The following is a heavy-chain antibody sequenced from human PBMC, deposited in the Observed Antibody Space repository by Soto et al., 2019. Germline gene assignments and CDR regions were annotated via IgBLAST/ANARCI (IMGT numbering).Heavy chain of an antibody. Sequence: DVQLVESGGGLIQPGEALRLSCVAFGLTVSGTKYVAWVRQAPVKGLEWVSALYDVFGSFYADSVKGRFTTSSDRSRSTVYLQMNDLRPDDTAVYYCASWREREHAFDVWGQGTAVIVS. CDR3: ASWREREHAFDV. V-gene: IGHV3-53*01. D-gene: IGHD1-1*01. J-gene: IGHJ3*01. CDR2: LYDVFGS. CDR1: GLTVSGTKY.